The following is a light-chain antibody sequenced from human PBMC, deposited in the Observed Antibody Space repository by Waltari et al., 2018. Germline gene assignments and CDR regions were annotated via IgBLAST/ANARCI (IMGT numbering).Light chain of an antibody. CDR3: QSYDDSLTGRV. J-gene: IGLJ1*01. V-gene: IGLV1-40*01. CDR2: GKI. Sequence: QSVLTQPPSVSGAPGQRVTTPCTGSSSNSGAGSDVTLYQQVPGKAPKLLIAGKINRPSGVPDRFSGSKSGTSASLAITGLQAEDEADYYCQSYDDSLTGRVFGTGTKVTVL. CDR1: SSNSGAGSD.